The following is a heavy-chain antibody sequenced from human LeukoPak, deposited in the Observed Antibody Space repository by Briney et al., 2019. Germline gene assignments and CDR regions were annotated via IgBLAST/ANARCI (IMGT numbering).Heavy chain of an antibody. D-gene: IGHD5-24*01. V-gene: IGHV4-59*01. Sequence: SETLSLTCTVSGASISSYYWSWIRQPPGKGLEWIGYIYYSGSTNYNPSLKSRVIISVDTSKNEFSLKLGSVTAADTAVYYCARRDGLYGMDVWGQGTTVTVSS. CDR1: GASISSYY. J-gene: IGHJ6*02. CDR3: ARRDGLYGMDV. CDR2: IYYSGST.